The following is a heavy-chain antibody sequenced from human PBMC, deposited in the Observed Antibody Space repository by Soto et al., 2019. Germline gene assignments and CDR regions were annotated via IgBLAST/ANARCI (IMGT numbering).Heavy chain of an antibody. J-gene: IGHJ4*02. D-gene: IGHD3-10*01. CDR3: ARMIAGGGDFDY. Sequence: SGPTLVNPTQTLTLTCSFSGFSLRTSGTRVSWIRQPPGKAPEWLARIDWDDDKFYSTSLKTRLTISKDTSKNQVVLTMTNMDPVDTATYYCARMIAGGGDFDYWGQGTLVTVSS. V-gene: IGHV2-70*04. CDR2: IDWDDDK. CDR1: GFSLRTSGTR.